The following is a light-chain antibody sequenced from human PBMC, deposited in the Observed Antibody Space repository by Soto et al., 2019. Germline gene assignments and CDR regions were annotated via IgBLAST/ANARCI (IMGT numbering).Light chain of an antibody. CDR1: QSVDDH. J-gene: IGKJ4*01. CDR2: DAS. CDR3: QQRSTH. V-gene: IGKV3-11*01. Sequence: EIVLTQSPATLSLSPGERGTLSCRASQSVDDHLAWYQQKPGQAPRLLIYDASKKAAGSPAKFSGSGSGTAFTLTITTLEPADVGVYYCQQRSTHFGGGTRV.